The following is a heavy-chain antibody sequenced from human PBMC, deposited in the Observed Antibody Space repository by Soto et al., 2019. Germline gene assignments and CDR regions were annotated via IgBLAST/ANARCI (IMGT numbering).Heavy chain of an antibody. CDR2: IDYSGTA. CDR3: ARITGRHLDY. Sequence: SETLSLTCGVSCGSISVTDVFWGWVRQPPGKGLEWIGNIDYSGTAYFSPSLATRGTVHVDTSKNQFSRTLYSVTPADTAVYYCARITGRHLDYWGQGILVTVS. V-gene: IGHV4-39*01. J-gene: IGHJ4*02. CDR1: CGSISVTDVF. D-gene: IGHD1-20*01.